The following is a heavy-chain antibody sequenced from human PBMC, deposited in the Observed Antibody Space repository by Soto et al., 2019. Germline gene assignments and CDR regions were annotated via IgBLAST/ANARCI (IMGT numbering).Heavy chain of an antibody. Sequence: SETLSLTCAVSGGSISSGGYSWSWIRQPPGKGLEWIGYIYHSGSTYYNPSLKSRVTISVDRSKNQFSLKLSSVTAADTAVYYCARDKFRTSSVVVAATDYYGMDVWGQGTTVTVSS. D-gene: IGHD2-15*01. CDR2: IYHSGST. CDR1: GGSISSGGYS. V-gene: IGHV4-30-2*01. J-gene: IGHJ6*02. CDR3: ARDKFRTSSVVVAATDYYGMDV.